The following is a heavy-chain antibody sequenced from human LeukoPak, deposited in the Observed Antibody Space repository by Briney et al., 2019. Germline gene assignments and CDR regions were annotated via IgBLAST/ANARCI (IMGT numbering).Heavy chain of an antibody. CDR1: GFTFNNAW. J-gene: IGHJ4*02. Sequence: TPGGSLGLSCAASGFTFNNAWMGWVRQAPGKGLEWVGRIKSKTHGGTTDYAAPVKGRFTISRDDSKNTLYVQMNSLIPEDTAVYYCTSRQPNFELPDDYWGQGTLVTVSS. CDR3: TSRQPNFELPDDY. D-gene: IGHD1-26*01. V-gene: IGHV3-15*01. CDR2: IKSKTHGGTT.